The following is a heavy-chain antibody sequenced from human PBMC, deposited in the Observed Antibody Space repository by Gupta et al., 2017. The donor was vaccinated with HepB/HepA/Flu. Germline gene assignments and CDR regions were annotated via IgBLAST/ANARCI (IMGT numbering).Heavy chain of an antibody. V-gene: IGHV3-48*03. J-gene: IGHJ3*02. D-gene: IGHD1-26*01. CDR2: ISGSGGAR. CDR1: GFIVSSYE. CDR3: AREIGGGPSGAFNI. Sequence: EVQLVESGGGLVQHGGSRRLSCAASGFIVSSYEMIWVRQAPGKGLEWASGISGSGGARWYADSVKGRFTVSRDNAKNSLYLQMNSLRVEDTAIYYCAREIGGGPSGAFNIWGQGTMVIVSS.